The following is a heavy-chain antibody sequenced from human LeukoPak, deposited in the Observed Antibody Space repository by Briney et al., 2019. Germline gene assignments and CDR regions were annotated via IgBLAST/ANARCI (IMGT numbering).Heavy chain of an antibody. CDR3: AKDGGEYYDILTGYYPRLYYMDV. CDR1: GFTFSSYW. D-gene: IGHD3-9*01. V-gene: IGHV3-7*03. CDR2: IKQDGSEK. J-gene: IGHJ6*03. Sequence: GGSLRLSCAASGFTFSSYWMSWARQAPGKGLEWVANIKQDGSEKYYVDSAKGRFTISRDNAKNSLYLQMNSLRAEDTAVYYCAKDGGEYYDILTGYYPRLYYMDVWGKGTTVTISS.